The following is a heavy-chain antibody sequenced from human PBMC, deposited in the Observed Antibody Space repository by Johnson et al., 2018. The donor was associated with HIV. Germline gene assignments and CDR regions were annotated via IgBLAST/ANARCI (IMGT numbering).Heavy chain of an antibody. CDR3: ATGWSNWNDEGPDAFDI. V-gene: IGHV3-20*03. D-gene: IGHD1-20*01. CDR1: GLTFSDYY. J-gene: IGHJ3*02. CDR2: INWNGGSQ. Sequence: VPLAESGGGVVQPGAPLRLSSSSPGLTFSDYYMSWIRQAPGKGLVWVSGINWNGGSQGHADSVKGRFIISRDNAKNSLNLQMNSLRTEDTALYYCATGWSNWNDEGPDAFDIWGQGTMVTVSS.